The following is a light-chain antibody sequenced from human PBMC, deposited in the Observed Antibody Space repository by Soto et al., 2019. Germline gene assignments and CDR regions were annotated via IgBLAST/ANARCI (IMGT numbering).Light chain of an antibody. J-gene: IGLJ3*02. CDR2: VNSDGSH. CDR3: QTWATGFWV. V-gene: IGLV4-69*01. CDR1: SGYNSYS. Sequence: QLVLTQSPSASASLGASVKLTCTLSSGYNSYSIAWHQQQPEKGPRYLMKVNSDGSHSRGDGIPDRFSGSSSGTERYLTISSLQSGDEADYYCQTWATGFWVFGGGTKLTVL.